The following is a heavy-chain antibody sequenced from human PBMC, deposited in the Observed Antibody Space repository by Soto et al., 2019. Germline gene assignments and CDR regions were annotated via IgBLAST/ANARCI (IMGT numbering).Heavy chain of an antibody. CDR2: INAGNGNT. Sequence: QVQLVQSGAEVKKPGASVKVSCKASGYTFTNYDMHWVRQAPGQRPEWMGWINAGNGNTKFSQRFQGRVTITRDTTANIAYMELSSLTSEDTAVYYCAGACFCSTTRCSDAFDIWGQGTMVTVSS. J-gene: IGHJ3*02. V-gene: IGHV1-3*01. CDR3: AGACFCSTTRCSDAFDI. CDR1: GYTFTNYD. D-gene: IGHD2-2*01.